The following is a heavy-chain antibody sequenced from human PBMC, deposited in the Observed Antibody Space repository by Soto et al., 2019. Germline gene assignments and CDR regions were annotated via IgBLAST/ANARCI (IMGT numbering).Heavy chain of an antibody. V-gene: IGHV4-39*01. CDR1: GGSISSSSYY. J-gene: IGHJ4*02. CDR3: ARLAEMATIVDY. Sequence: QLQLQESGPGLVKPSETLSLTCTVSGGSISSSSYYWGWIRQPPGKGLEWIGSIYYSGSTYYNPSIKSQVTISVYTSKNQFPLKLSSLTAADTAVYYCARLAEMATIVDYWGQGTLVTVSS. D-gene: IGHD5-12*01. CDR2: IYYSGST.